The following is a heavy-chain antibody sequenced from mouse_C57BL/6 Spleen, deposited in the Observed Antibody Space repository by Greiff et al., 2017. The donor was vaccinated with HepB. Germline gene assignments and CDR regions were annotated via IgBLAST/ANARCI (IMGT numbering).Heavy chain of an antibody. CDR3: TTIYYDYDGAMDY. CDR1: GFNIKDYY. V-gene: IGHV14-1*01. CDR2: IDPEDGDT. Sequence: EVQLQQSGAELVRPGASVKLSCTASGFNIKDYYMHWVKQRPEQGLEWIGRIDPEDGDTEYAPKFQGKATMTADTSSNTAYLQLSSLTSEDTAVYYCTTIYYDYDGAMDYWGQGTSVTVSS. D-gene: IGHD2-4*01. J-gene: IGHJ4*01.